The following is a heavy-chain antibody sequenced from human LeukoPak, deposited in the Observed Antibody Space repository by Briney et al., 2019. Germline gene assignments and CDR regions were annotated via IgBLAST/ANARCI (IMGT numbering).Heavy chain of an antibody. Sequence: GGSLRLSCAASGFTFSGYGMHWVRQAPGKGLEWVANIKQDGSEKYYVDSVKGRFTISRDNAKNSLYLQMNSLRAEDTAAYYCARGLYGGNFPFDYWGQGTLVTVSS. D-gene: IGHD4-23*01. CDR2: IKQDGSEK. J-gene: IGHJ4*02. V-gene: IGHV3-7*05. CDR1: GFTFSGYG. CDR3: ARGLYGGNFPFDY.